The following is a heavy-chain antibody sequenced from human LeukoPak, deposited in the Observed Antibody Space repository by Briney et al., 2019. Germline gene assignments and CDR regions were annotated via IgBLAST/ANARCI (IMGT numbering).Heavy chain of an antibody. J-gene: IGHJ4*02. CDR1: GFTFSTYA. CDR2: ITSSGSNT. D-gene: IGHD3-22*01. V-gene: IGHV3-23*01. Sequence: PGGSLRLSCAASGFTFSTYAMSWVRQAPGKGLEWVSLITSSGSNTYYADSVKGRFTISRDNSKSTLYLQMNSLKAEDTAVYFCAKDATRYYDSSGPGAHWGQGTLVTVSS. CDR3: AKDATRYYDSSGPGAH.